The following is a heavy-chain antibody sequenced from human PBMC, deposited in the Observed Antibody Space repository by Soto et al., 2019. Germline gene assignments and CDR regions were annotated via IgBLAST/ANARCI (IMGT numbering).Heavy chain of an antibody. V-gene: IGHV1-18*04. Sequence: QVQLVQSGPEVKKPGASVKVSCTPSGYTFTNYGVNWVRQAPGQGLEWKGWISADSGDTKYAQKFQGRVTMTTDTSTRTAYMELRSLRFDASAVYYCARGGRYSSSSDLTYWGQGTLVTVSS. CDR1: GYTFTNYG. CDR2: ISADSGDT. D-gene: IGHD6-6*01. CDR3: ARGGRYSSSSDLTY. J-gene: IGHJ4*02.